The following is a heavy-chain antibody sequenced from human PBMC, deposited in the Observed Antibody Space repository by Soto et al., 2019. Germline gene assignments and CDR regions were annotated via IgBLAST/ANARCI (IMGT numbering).Heavy chain of an antibody. CDR3: ARDELEVLFDY. Sequence: SETLSLTRAVYGGSISVYQWTWTRQSPGKGLEWIGEINHSGSTNYIPSLKRRVTISVDPSKNQFSLKLSSVTAADTAVYYCARDELEVLFDYWGQGILVTVSS. D-gene: IGHD1-1*01. CDR2: INHSGST. V-gene: IGHV4-34*01. J-gene: IGHJ4*02. CDR1: GGSISVYQ.